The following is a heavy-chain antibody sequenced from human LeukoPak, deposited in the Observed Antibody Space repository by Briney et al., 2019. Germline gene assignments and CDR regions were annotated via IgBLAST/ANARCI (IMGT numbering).Heavy chain of an antibody. CDR3: ARDNPADSSGSGDAFDI. V-gene: IGHV4-30-4*01. CDR2: IYYSGST. D-gene: IGHD3-22*01. Sequence: TPSETLSLTCTVSGGSISSGDYYWSWIRQPPGKGLEWIGYIYYSGSTYYNPSLKSRVTISVDTSKNQFSLKLSSVTAADTAVYYCARDNPADSSGSGDAFDIWGQGTMVTVSS. J-gene: IGHJ3*02. CDR1: GGSISSGDYY.